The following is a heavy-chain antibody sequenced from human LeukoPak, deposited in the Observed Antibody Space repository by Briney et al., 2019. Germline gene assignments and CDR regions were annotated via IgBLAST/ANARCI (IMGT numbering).Heavy chain of an antibody. V-gene: IGHV4-59*01. CDR3: AVGYCSGGSCYSPFDY. CDR2: IYYSGST. D-gene: IGHD2-15*01. CDR1: GSSISSYY. J-gene: IGHJ4*02. Sequence: PSETLSLTCTVSGSSISSYYWSWIRQPPGKGLEWIGYIYYSGSTNYNPFLKSRVTISVDTSKNQFSLKLSSVTAADTAVYYCAVGYCSGGSCYSPFDYWGQGTLVTVSS.